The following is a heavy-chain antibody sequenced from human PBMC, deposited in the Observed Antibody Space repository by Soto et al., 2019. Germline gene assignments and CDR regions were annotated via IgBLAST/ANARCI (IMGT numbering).Heavy chain of an antibody. CDR3: ARDGTTGTNRTPDY. Sequence: SETLSLTCTVSGGSVSSGSYYWSWIRQPPGKGLEWIGYINYSGSTNYNPSLKSRVTISVDTSKNQFSLKLSSVTAADTAVYYCARDGTTGTNRTPDYWGQGTLVTVSS. CDR2: INYSGST. CDR1: GGSVSSGSYY. V-gene: IGHV4-61*01. D-gene: IGHD1-1*01. J-gene: IGHJ4*02.